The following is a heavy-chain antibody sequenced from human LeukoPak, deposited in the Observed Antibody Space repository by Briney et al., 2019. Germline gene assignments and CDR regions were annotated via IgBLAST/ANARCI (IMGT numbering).Heavy chain of an antibody. V-gene: IGHV1-2*02. CDR3: ARPFGGDAGDWFDP. D-gene: IGHD3-3*01. J-gene: IGHJ5*02. CDR2: INPNSGGT. CDR1: GYTFTGYY. Sequence: ASVKVSCKASGYTFTGYYMHWVRQAPGQGLEWMGWINPNSGGTNYAQKFQGRVTVTRDTSISTAYMELSRLRSDDTAVYYCARPFGGDAGDWFDPWGQGTLVTVSS.